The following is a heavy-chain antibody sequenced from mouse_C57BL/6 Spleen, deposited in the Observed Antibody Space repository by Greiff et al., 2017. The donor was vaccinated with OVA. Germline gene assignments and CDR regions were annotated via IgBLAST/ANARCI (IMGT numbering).Heavy chain of an antibody. CDR1: GFNIKNTY. D-gene: IGHD2-3*01. V-gene: IGHV14-3*01. J-gene: IGHJ2*01. Sequence: VQLQQSVAELVRPGASVKLSCTASGFNIKNTYMPWVKQRPEQGLEWIGRIDPANGNTKYAPKFQGKATITADTSSNTAYLQLSSLTSEDTAIYYGARDDGYYQYYFDYWGQGTTLTVSS. CDR3: ARDDGYYQYYFDY. CDR2: IDPANGNT.